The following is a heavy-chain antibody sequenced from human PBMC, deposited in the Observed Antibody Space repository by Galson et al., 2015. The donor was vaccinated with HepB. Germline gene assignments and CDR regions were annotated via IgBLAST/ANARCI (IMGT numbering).Heavy chain of an antibody. CDR2: IYHSGST. V-gene: IGHV4-30-2*01. D-gene: IGHD3-10*01. Sequence: TLSLTCAVSGGSISSGGYSWSWIRQPPGKGLEWIGYIYHSGSTYYNPSLKSRVTISVDRSKNQFSLKLSSVTAADTAVYYCARGNYYPDAFDIWGQGTMVTVSS. CDR3: ARGNYYPDAFDI. CDR1: GGSISSGGYS. J-gene: IGHJ3*02.